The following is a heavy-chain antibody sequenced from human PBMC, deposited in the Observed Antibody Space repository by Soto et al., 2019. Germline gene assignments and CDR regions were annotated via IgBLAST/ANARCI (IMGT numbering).Heavy chain of an antibody. V-gene: IGHV1-69*08. Sequence: QVQLVQSGAEVKKPGSSVKVSCKSSGGTYSPYTINWVRQAPGQGLEWMGRIIPFLGVTNYGLKFQARVTITADKATKPALMGLRGLRFEDTAVCYLARDYATSVSTWTVRGGWGRGTPVTVSS. CDR3: ARDYATSVSTWTVRGG. J-gene: IGHJ4*02. CDR1: GGTYSPYT. CDR2: IIPFLGVT. D-gene: IGHD2-15*01.